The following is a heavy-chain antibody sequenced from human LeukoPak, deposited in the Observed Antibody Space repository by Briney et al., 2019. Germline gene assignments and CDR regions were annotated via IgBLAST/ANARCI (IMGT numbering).Heavy chain of an antibody. Sequence: GALRLSFAASGFPFSYYYMSWIRRAPGKGLEGGSYISSSGSTIYYADSVKGRFTISRDNAKNSLYLQMNSLRAEDTAVYYCARDRGTLAAAIDYWGQGTLVTVSS. CDR2: ISSSGSTI. CDR3: ARDRGTLAAAIDY. D-gene: IGHD6-13*01. V-gene: IGHV3-11*04. CDR1: GFPFSYYY. J-gene: IGHJ4*02.